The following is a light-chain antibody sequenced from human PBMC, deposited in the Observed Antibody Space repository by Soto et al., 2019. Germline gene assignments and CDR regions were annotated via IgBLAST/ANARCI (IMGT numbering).Light chain of an antibody. CDR1: SSDVGGYNY. Sequence: QSALTQPASVSGSPGQSITISCTGTSSDVGGYNYVSWYQQHPGKAPKLMIHHVSHQPSGVSDRFSGSKSGDTASLTISGLQAEDEADYYCSAYTNTNPVIFGGGTKVTVL. V-gene: IGLV2-14*01. CDR3: SAYTNTNPVI. J-gene: IGLJ2*01. CDR2: HVS.